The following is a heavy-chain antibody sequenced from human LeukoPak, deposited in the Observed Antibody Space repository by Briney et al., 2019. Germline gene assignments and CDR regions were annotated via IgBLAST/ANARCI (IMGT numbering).Heavy chain of an antibody. CDR2: ISAYNGNT. J-gene: IGHJ5*02. Sequence: ASVKVSCKASGGTFSSYAISWVRQAPGQGLEWMGWISAYNGNTNYAQKLQGRVTMTTDTSTSTAYMELRSLRSDDTAVYYCAREQGLRFLEWLSKAKDNWFDPWGQGTLVTVSS. D-gene: IGHD3-3*01. CDR3: AREQGLRFLEWLSKAKDNWFDP. CDR1: GGTFSSYA. V-gene: IGHV1-18*01.